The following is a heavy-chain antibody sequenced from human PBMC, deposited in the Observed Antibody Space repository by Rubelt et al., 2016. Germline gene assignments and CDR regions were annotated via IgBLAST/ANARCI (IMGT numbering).Heavy chain of an antibody. J-gene: IGHJ6*02. Sequence: GRFTISRDNAKNSLYLQMNSLRAEDTAVYYCARRANYYYYGMDVWGQGTTVTVSS. CDR3: ARRANYYYYGMDV. V-gene: IGHV3-11*04.